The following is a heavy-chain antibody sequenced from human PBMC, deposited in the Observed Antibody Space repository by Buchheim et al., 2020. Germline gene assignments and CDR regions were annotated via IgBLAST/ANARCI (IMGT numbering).Heavy chain of an antibody. Sequence: QLQLQESGPGLVKPSETLSLTCTVSGDSISSSSYYWGWIRQPPGKGLELIGSVSYSGDTYYNPSLKSRVTTSLDKSQKQFSLKLSSVTAADTAVYYCARSRYYDDLWGSYRYRPYDYWGQGTL. CDR2: VSYSGDT. J-gene: IGHJ4*02. CDR1: GDSISSSSYY. CDR3: ARSRYYDDLWGSYRYRPYDY. D-gene: IGHD3-16*02. V-gene: IGHV4-39*07.